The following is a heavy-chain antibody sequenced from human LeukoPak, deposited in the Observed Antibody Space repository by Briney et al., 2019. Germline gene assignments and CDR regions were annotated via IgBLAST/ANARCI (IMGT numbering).Heavy chain of an antibody. D-gene: IGHD6-13*01. CDR2: FDPETGET. V-gene: IGHV1-24*01. CDR1: GYTLTELS. Sequence: ASVKVSCKVSGYTLTELSMHWVRQAPGKGLEWMGGFDPETGETIYAQKFQGRVTMTEDTSTDTAYMELSSLRSEDTAVYYCATDAPYSSSWYRNNWFDPWGQGTLVTVSS. CDR3: ATDAPYSSSWYRNNWFDP. J-gene: IGHJ5*02.